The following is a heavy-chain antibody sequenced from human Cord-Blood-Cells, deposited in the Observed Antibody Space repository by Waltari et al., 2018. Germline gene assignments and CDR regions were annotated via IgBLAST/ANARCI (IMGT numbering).Heavy chain of an antibody. V-gene: IGHV4-34*01. CDR1: GGSFSGYY. CDR3: ARARDYYGSGSYYDAFDI. D-gene: IGHD3-10*01. CDR2: INHSGST. Sequence: VQPQQWGAGLLKPSETLSLTCAVYGGSFSGYYWSWIHQPPGKGLEWIGEINHSGSTNYNPSLKSRVTISVDTSKNQFSLKLSSVTAADTAVYYCARARDYYGSGSYYDAFDIWGQGTMVTVSS. J-gene: IGHJ3*02.